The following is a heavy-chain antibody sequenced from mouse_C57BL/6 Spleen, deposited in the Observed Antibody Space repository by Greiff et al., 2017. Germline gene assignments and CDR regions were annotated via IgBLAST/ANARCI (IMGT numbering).Heavy chain of an antibody. Sequence: VQLKESGPELVKPGASVKISCKASGYSFTDYNMNWVKQSNGKSLEWIGVINPNYGTTSYNQKFKGKATLTVDKSSSKAYMQLNSLTSEDSAVYYCARSDYSNYFWYFDVWGTGTTVTVSS. CDR1: GYSFTDYN. J-gene: IGHJ1*03. V-gene: IGHV1-39*01. CDR3: ARSDYSNYFWYFDV. D-gene: IGHD2-5*01. CDR2: INPNYGTT.